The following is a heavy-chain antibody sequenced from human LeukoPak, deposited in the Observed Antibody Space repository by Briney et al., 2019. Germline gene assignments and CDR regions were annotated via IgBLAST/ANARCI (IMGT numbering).Heavy chain of an antibody. D-gene: IGHD3-10*01. V-gene: IGHV3-30-3*01. CDR2: ISYDGSNK. CDR1: GFTFSSYA. Sequence: GGSLTLSCAASGFTFSSYAMHWVRQAPGKGLEWVAVISYDGSNKYYADSVKGRFTISRDNSKNTLYLQMNSLRAEDTAVYYCARDLHDTMVRGDCYFDYWGQGTLVTVSS. CDR3: ARDLHDTMVRGDCYFDY. J-gene: IGHJ4*02.